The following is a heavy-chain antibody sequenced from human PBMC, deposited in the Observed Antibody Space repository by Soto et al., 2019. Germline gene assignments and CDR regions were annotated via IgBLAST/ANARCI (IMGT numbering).Heavy chain of an antibody. Sequence: QVQLQESGPGLVKPSETLSLICTVSGGSISSYYWNWIRQSPGKGLEWIGYIYYSGTTNYNPSLKSRVTISVDTSNNQFSLNLSSVTAADTAVYYCARHGRYFDLWGRGTLVTVSS. CDR3: ARHGRYFDL. CDR1: GGSISSYY. CDR2: IYYSGTT. J-gene: IGHJ2*01. V-gene: IGHV4-59*08.